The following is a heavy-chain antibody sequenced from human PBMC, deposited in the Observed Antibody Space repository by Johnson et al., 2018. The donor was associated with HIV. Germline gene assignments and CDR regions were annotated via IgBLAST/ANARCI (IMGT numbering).Heavy chain of an antibody. CDR1: GFTFSNYD. D-gene: IGHD3-10*01. CDR2: IRYDGSNK. V-gene: IGHV3-30*02. Sequence: QVQLVESGGGVVQPGRSLRLSCAASGFTFSNYDIHWVRQPPGKGLEWVAFIRYDGSNKYYADSVKGRFTISRDNSKNTLYLQMSSLRQDDTAVYSCYCTDHLGAGSESKGTFDALGQGTMVTVSS. CDR3: YCTDHLGAGSESKGTFDA. J-gene: IGHJ3*01.